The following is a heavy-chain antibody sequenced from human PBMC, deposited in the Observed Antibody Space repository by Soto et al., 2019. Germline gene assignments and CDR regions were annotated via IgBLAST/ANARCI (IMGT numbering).Heavy chain of an antibody. J-gene: IGHJ4*02. Sequence: GGSLRLSCAASGFTFSGSAMHWVRQASGKGLEWLGRIRSKTNSYATAYAASVKNRFTISRDDSKNTAYLQMNSLKTEDTAVYYCTRPGLCSSTSFFRNWGQGTPVTVSS. V-gene: IGHV3-73*01. D-gene: IGHD2-2*01. CDR2: IRSKTNSYAT. CDR3: TRPGLCSSTSFFRN. CDR1: GFTFSGSA.